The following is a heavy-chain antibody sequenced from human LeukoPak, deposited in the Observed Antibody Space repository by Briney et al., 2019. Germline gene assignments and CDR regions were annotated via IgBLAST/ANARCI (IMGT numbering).Heavy chain of an antibody. CDR3: ARDEYCSSTSCYDVWFDP. Sequence: ASVKVSCKASGYTFTGYYMHWVRQAPGQGLEWMGWINPNSGGTNYAQKFQGRVTMTRDTSISTAHMELSRLRSDDTAVYYCARDEYCSSTSCYDVWFDPWGQGTLVTVSS. D-gene: IGHD2-2*01. J-gene: IGHJ5*02. CDR1: GYTFTGYY. V-gene: IGHV1-2*02. CDR2: INPNSGGT.